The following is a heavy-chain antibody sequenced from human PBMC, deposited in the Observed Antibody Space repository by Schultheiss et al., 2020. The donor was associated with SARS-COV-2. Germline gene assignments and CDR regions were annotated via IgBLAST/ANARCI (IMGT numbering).Heavy chain of an antibody. CDR2: ISYDGNNQ. CDR1: GFTFSSYS. D-gene: IGHD3-22*01. Sequence: GGSLRLSCAASGFTFSSYSMNWVRQAPGKGLEWVAVISYDGNNQYYADSVKGRFSISRDNSRNTLYLQMNSLRAEDTAVYYCAKRGTWFTLDYWGQGTLVTVSS. J-gene: IGHJ4*02. CDR3: AKRGTWFTLDY. V-gene: IGHV3-30*12.